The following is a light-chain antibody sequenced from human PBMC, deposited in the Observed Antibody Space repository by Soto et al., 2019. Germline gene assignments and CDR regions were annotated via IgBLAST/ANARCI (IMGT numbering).Light chain of an antibody. Sequence: QSVLPQPPSVSAAPGQTVTISCSGTSSNIGNNYVSWYQHLPGTAPKVLIYDNNKPPSGIPDRFSGAKSGTSATLGITGLQTGDEADYDCGTWDRRLSGYVFGSGTKVTVL. CDR2: DNN. V-gene: IGLV1-51*01. CDR1: SSNIGNNY. CDR3: GTWDRRLSGYV. J-gene: IGLJ1*01.